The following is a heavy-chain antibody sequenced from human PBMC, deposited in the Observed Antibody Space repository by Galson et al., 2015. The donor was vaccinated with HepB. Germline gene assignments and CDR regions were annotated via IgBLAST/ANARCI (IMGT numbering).Heavy chain of an antibody. D-gene: IGHD3-9*01. V-gene: IGHV3-21*01. CDR3: AREREAKGRTRSYFYYYYGMDV. J-gene: IGHJ6*02. Sequence: SLRLSCAASGFTFNSYTMNWVRQAPGKGLEWVSSISSSSIYIYYADSVKGRFTISRDNAKNSLYLQMNSLRAEDTAVYYCAREREAKGRTRSYFYYYYGMDVWGQGTTVTVSS. CDR2: ISSSSIYI. CDR1: GFTFNSYT.